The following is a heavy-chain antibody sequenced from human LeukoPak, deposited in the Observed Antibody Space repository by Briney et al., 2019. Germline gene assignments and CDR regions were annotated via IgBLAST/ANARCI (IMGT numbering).Heavy chain of an antibody. CDR3: ARALIGVPLWFGELFLY. D-gene: IGHD3-10*01. Sequence: QPGGSLRLSCAASGFTFSTYAMHWVRQAPGKGLEWVAVISYDGSSKYYADSVKGRFTISRDNSKNTLYLQMNSLRAEDTAVYYCARALIGVPLWFGELFLYWGQGTLVTVSS. CDR1: GFTFSTYA. CDR2: ISYDGSSK. V-gene: IGHV3-30*04. J-gene: IGHJ4*02.